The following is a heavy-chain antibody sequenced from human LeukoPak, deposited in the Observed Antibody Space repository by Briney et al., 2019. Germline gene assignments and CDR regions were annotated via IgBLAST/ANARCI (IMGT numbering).Heavy chain of an antibody. CDR2: INPNSGGT. J-gene: IGHJ4*02. CDR3: ARAWIRYCSSTSCYILTY. Sequence: ASVKVSCKASGYTFTGYYMHRVRQAPGQGLEWMGWINPNSGGTNYAQKFQGRVTMTRDTSISTAYMELSRLRSDDTAVYYCARAWIRYCSSTSCYILTYWGQGTLVTVSS. D-gene: IGHD2-2*02. CDR1: GYTFTGYY. V-gene: IGHV1-2*02.